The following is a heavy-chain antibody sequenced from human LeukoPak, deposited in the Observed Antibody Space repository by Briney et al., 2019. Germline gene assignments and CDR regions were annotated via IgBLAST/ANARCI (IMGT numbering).Heavy chain of an antibody. CDR1: GYTFIDYG. Sequence: ASVKVFCKASGYTFIDYGITWVRQAPGQGLEWMGWISPHNGNTNYAQKLQDRFTMITEASTSTAYMELRSLRSDDTAVYYCARSFSYSDSGSKREDLGTFDYWGQGTLVTVSS. J-gene: IGHJ4*02. CDR2: ISPHNGNT. D-gene: IGHD3-10*01. V-gene: IGHV1-18*01. CDR3: ARSFSYSDSGSKREDLGTFDY.